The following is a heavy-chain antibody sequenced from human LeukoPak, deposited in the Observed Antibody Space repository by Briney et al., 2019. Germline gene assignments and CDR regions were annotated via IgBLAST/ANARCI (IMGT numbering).Heavy chain of an antibody. V-gene: IGHV4-39*01. Sequence: NPSETLSLTCTVSGGSISSGSYYWVWIRQPPGKGLEWLGTVCSSGTAYYIPARKSRVTISVDKSKNQLTLKLSAVTAADTAVYHDTRASKGVPDIWGQGTLVTVSS. J-gene: IGHJ1*01. CDR2: VCSSGTA. D-gene: IGHD2-15*01. CDR3: TRASKGVPDI. CDR1: GGSISSGSYY.